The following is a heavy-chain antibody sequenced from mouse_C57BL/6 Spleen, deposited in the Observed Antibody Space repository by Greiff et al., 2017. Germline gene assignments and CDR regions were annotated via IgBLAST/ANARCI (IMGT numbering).Heavy chain of an antibody. J-gene: IGHJ3*01. V-gene: IGHV1-5*01. CDR1: GYTFTSYW. D-gene: IGHD1-1*01. Sequence: VQLQQSGAELARPGASVKMSCKTSGYTFTSYWMHWVKQRPGQGLEWIGAIYPGNSDTSYNQKFKGKAKLTAVTSASTAYMELSSLTNEDSAVYYCTRGPTDEFAWFAYWGQGTLVTVSA. CDR2: IYPGNSDT. CDR3: TRGPTDEFAWFAY.